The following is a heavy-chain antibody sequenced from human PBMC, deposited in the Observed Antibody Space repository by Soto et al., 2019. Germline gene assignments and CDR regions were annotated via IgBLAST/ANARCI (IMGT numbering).Heavy chain of an antibody. D-gene: IGHD4-17*01. CDR1: GGTFSSYA. V-gene: IGHV1-69*12. CDR2: IIPIFGTA. CDR3: ARDPPTLTTVRDVYYGMDV. J-gene: IGHJ6*02. Sequence: QVQLVQSGAEVKKPGSSVKVSCKASGGTFSSYAISWVRQAPGQGLEWMGGIIPIFGTANYAQKLQGSVTITAEESTSTAYMELSSLRAEDTAVYYCARDPPTLTTVRDVYYGMDVWGQGTTVTVSS.